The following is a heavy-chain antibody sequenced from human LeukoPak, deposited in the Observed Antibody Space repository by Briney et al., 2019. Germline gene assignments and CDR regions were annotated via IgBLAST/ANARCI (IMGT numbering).Heavy chain of an antibody. J-gene: IGHJ4*02. CDR2: INPNSGGT. D-gene: IGHD3-22*01. CDR1: GYTFTGYY. CDR3: ARDYYDSSGYYSFDY. V-gene: IGHV1-2*06. Sequence: ASVKVSCKASGYTFTGYYMHWVRQAPGQGLEWMGRINPNSGGTNYAQKFQGRVTMTRDTSISTAYMELSGLRSDDTAVYYCARDYYDSSGYYSFDYWGQGTLVTVSS.